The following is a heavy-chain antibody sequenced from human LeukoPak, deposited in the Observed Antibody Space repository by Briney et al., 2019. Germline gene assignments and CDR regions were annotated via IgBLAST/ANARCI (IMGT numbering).Heavy chain of an antibody. CDR2: MNPDCGNS. D-gene: IGHD2-8*02. CDR3: ARGVKKYCTEFGCYRPDWFDP. V-gene: IGHV1-8*01. Sequence: VASVKVSCKASGYALTTYDINWVRQASGQGLEWMAWMNPDCGNSGYAEKFQGRVTLTANPSISTAYMELGSLRYDDSAVYYCARGVKKYCTEFGCYRPDWFDPWGQGTLLIVSS. J-gene: IGHJ5*02. CDR1: GYALTTYD.